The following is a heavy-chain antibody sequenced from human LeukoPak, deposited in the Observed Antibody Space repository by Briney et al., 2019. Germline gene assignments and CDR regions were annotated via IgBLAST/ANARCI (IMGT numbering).Heavy chain of an antibody. CDR2: IYSDGSST. CDR3: ARSYYYDSSGYYSMIDRYFDY. D-gene: IGHD3-22*01. Sequence: PGGSLRLSCAASGFTFSSYWMHWVRQAPGKGLVWVSRIYSDGSSTSYADSVKGRFTISRDNAKNTVYLQMNSLRAEDTAVYYCARSYYYDSSGYYSMIDRYFDYWGQGTLVTVSS. CDR1: GFTFSSYW. J-gene: IGHJ4*02. V-gene: IGHV3-74*01.